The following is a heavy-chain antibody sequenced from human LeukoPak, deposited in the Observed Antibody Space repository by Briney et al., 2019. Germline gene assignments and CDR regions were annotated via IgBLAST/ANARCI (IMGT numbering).Heavy chain of an antibody. J-gene: IGHJ4*02. CDR2: IYHSGST. Sequence: SQTLSLTCAVSGGSISSGGYSWSWIRQPPGKGLEWIGYIYHSGSTYYNPSLKSRVTISVDRSKNQFSLKLSSVTAADTAVYYCARAVPPTQMYSSSWYVDYWGQGTLVTVPS. CDR1: GGSISSGGYS. CDR3: ARAVPPTQMYSSSWYVDY. V-gene: IGHV4-30-2*01. D-gene: IGHD6-13*01.